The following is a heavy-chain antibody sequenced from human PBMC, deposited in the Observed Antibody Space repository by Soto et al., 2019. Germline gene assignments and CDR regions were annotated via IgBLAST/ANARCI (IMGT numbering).Heavy chain of an antibody. D-gene: IGHD1-20*01. CDR3: AKDAVPYNGKWDWFDS. Sequence: DVQLLESGGGLVQPGGSLTLSCAASRFRFSDFAMSWVRQAPGKGLEWVSSIGGLGSDTYYADPVKGRFTISRDNSKSTLYLQMDGLRDEDTDIYYCAKDAVPYNGKWDWFDSWGQGTLVIVS. V-gene: IGHV3-23*01. J-gene: IGHJ5*01. CDR2: IGGLGSDT. CDR1: RFRFSDFA.